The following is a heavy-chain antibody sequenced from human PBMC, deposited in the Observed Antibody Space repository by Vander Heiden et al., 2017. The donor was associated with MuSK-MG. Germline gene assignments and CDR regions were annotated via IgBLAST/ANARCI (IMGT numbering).Heavy chain of an antibody. CDR3: GALITGTTLGFDP. V-gene: IGHV3-30*03. Sequence: QVQLVESGGGVVQPGRSLRLSCAASGFTFSSYGMHWVRQAPGKGLGWVAVISYDGSNKYYADSVKGRFTISRDNSKNTLYLQMNSLRAEDTAVYYCGALITGTTLGFDPWGQGTLVTVSS. D-gene: IGHD1-7*01. CDR2: ISYDGSNK. CDR1: GFTFSSYG. J-gene: IGHJ5*02.